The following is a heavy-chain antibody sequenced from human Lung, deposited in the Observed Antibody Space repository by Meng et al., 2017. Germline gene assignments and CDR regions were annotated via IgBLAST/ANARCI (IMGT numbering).Heavy chain of an antibody. CDR2: INPKSGDT. J-gene: IGHJ4*02. CDR3: ARDEDISAAGKLFGDY. CDR1: GYTFPDYW. D-gene: IGHD6-13*01. V-gene: IGHV1-2*06. Sequence: VQLVQSGVEVKQPGASVKVTCKASGYTFPDYWLHWVRRAPGQGLEWMGRINPKSGDTHYAQRFQGRVTMTGDTSISTAYMELSGLRSDDTAMYYCARDEDISAAGKLFGDYWGQGTLVTVSS.